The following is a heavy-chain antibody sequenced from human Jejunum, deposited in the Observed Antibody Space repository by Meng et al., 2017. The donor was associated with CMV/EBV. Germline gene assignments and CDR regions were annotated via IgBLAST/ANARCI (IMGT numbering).Heavy chain of an antibody. J-gene: IGHJ4*02. CDR2: ISTYNDNP. CDR3: ARDLWPHIVVVTAPSEF. CDR1: GYIFSSYG. Sequence: GADVKRPGSSRKVSCKASGYIFSSYGFTWVQQAPGQGLEWMGWISTYNDNPKYAQKVQGRVAMTADTSTSTAYMELRSLTSDDTAVYYCARDLWPHIVVVTAPSEFWGQGTLVTVSS. V-gene: IGHV1-18*01. D-gene: IGHD2-21*02.